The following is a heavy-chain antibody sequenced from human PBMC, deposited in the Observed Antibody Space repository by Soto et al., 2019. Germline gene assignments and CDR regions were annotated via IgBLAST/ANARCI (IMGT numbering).Heavy chain of an antibody. CDR1: GFTFSSYA. J-gene: IGHJ4*02. V-gene: IGHV3-30-3*01. Sequence: QPGGSLRLSCAASGFTFSSYAMHWVRQAPGKGLEWVSVITCDGSNKYYADSVKGRFTISRDNAKNSLYLQMNSLRAEDTAVYYCARSEGYYYDSSGYYSFDYWGQGTLVTVSS. CDR2: ITCDGSNK. CDR3: ARSEGYYYDSSGYYSFDY. D-gene: IGHD3-22*01.